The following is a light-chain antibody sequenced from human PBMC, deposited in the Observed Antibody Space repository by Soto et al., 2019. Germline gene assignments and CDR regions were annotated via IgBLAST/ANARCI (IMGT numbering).Light chain of an antibody. J-gene: IGKJ5*01. CDR1: QGISTW. CDR3: QQAISFPIT. CDR2: GAS. Sequence: DIQMTQSPSSVSASVGDRVTITCRASQGISTWLAWYQQKAGKAPNLLIYGASNLHSGVPSRFSGSGSGTNFTLTISSLQPEDFATYYCQQAISFPITFGQGTRLEIK. V-gene: IGKV1-12*01.